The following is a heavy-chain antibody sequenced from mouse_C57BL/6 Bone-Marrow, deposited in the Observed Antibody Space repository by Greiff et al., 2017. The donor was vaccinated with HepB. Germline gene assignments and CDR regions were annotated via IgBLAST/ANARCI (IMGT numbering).Heavy chain of an antibody. CDR1: GFSFNTYA. J-gene: IGHJ4*01. Sequence: EVHLVESGGGLVQPKGSLKLSCAASGFSFNTYAMNWVRQAPGKGLEWVARIRSKSNNYATYYADSVKDRFTISRDDSESMLYLQMNNLKTEDTAMYYCVSLYYDYEDAMDYWGQGTSVTVSS. V-gene: IGHV10-1*01. D-gene: IGHD2-4*01. CDR3: VSLYYDYEDAMDY. CDR2: IRSKSNNYAT.